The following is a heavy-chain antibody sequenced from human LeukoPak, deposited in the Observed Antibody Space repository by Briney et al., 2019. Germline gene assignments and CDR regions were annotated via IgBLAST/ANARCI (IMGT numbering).Heavy chain of an antibody. J-gene: IGHJ4*02. CDR1: GGSISSRNYY. D-gene: IGHD7-27*01. CDR2: ISDSGNT. Sequence: PSETLSLTCTVSGGSISSRNYYWGWIRQPPGEGLEWIGKISDSGNTYYSPSLRSRVTISIDTSKNQFSLKLSSVTAADTAVYYCARGPGDLDYWGQGTLVTVSS. CDR3: ARGPGDLDY. V-gene: IGHV4-39*07.